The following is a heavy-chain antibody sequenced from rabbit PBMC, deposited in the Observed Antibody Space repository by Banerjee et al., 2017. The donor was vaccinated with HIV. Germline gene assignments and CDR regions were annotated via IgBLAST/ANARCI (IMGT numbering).Heavy chain of an antibody. CDR2: IFGGSSGST. Sequence: QEQLEESGGDLVKPGASLTLTCTASGLDFSSRYWICWVRQAPGKGLEWIACIFGGSSGSTYYASWAKGRFTISKTSSTTVTLQMTSLTAADTATYFCARDEAGDGACALDLWGPGTLVTVS. V-gene: IGHV1S45*01. J-gene: IGHJ6*01. CDR3: ARDEAGDGACALDL. CDR1: GLDFSSRYW. D-gene: IGHD2-1*01.